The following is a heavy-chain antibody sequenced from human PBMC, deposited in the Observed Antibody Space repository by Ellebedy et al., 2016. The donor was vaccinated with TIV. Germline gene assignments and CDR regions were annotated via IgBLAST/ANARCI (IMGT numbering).Heavy chain of an antibody. J-gene: IGHJ3*01. CDR3: ARDPAGRTWGAFDL. CDR2: INQDGSEE. D-gene: IGHD1-26*01. Sequence: GESLKISCAASGFSFRNYWMTWVRQAPGKGLEWVANINQDGSEEQYVDSVKGRFTISRDNAKNSLYLQMSSLRAEDTAVYYCARDPAGRTWGAFDLWGQGTMATVSS. CDR1: GFSFRNYW. V-gene: IGHV3-7*03.